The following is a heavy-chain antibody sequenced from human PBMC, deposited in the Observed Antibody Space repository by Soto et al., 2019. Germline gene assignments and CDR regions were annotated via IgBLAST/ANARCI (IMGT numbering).Heavy chain of an antibody. V-gene: IGHV3-23*01. D-gene: IGHD6-6*01. Sequence: GWSLRLSCEFSVFTFISYAMSWVRQAPGKGLEWVSVISSSGGNTYYADSVKGRFTISRDNSKNTLYLQMNSLRAEDTAVYYCAKRRAAHVTYFDYWGQGTLVTVSS. CDR2: ISSSGGNT. J-gene: IGHJ4*02. CDR3: AKRRAAHVTYFDY. CDR1: VFTFISYA.